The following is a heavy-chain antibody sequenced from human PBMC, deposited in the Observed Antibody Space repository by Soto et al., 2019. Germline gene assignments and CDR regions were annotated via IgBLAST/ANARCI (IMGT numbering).Heavy chain of an antibody. Sequence: GGSLRLSCAASGFTFSNYAMSWVRQAPERGLEWVSGISGSGDNTYYADSVKGRFTISRDNSKSTLYLQMNSLRAEDTALYYCTGESAASFDYWGQGTLVTVSS. CDR1: GFTFSNYA. V-gene: IGHV3-23*01. CDR2: ISGSGDNT. J-gene: IGHJ4*02. D-gene: IGHD2-15*01. CDR3: TGESAASFDY.